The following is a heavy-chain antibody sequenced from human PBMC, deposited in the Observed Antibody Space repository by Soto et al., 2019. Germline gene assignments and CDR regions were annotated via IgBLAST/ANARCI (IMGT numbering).Heavy chain of an antibody. CDR2: ISAYNGNT. J-gene: IGHJ4*02. D-gene: IGHD3-10*01. CDR3: ARALVYGSGRPPIPFDY. Sequence: QVQLVQSGAEVKKPGASVKVSCKASGYTFTSYGISWVRQAPGQGLEWMGWISAYNGNTNYAQKLQGRVTKTTDTPTSTAYVELMSLISDDTAVYYCARALVYGSGRPPIPFDYWGQGNLVTVSS. CDR1: GYTFTSYG. V-gene: IGHV1-18*04.